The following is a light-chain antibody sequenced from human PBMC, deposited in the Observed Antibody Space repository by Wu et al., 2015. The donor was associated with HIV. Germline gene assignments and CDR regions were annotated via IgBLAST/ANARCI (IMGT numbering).Light chain of an antibody. CDR3: QQPGTSPVT. V-gene: IGKV3-20*01. CDR1: QSVSSSY. J-gene: IGKJ3*01. CDR2: GAS. Sequence: EIVLTQSPGTLSLSPGERATLSCRASQSVSSSYLAWYQQKPGQAPKLLIYGASSRATGIPNRFSGSGSGTDFTLTISRLEPEDFAVYYCQQPGTSPVTFGPGTKVDIK.